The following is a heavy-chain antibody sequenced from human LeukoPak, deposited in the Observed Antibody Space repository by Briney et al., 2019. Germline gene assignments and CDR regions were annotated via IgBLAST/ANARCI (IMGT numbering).Heavy chain of an antibody. V-gene: IGHV3-23*01. CDR3: AKTLSPFDY. D-gene: IGHD3-16*01. Sequence: GGSLRLSCAASGFTFSSYAMSWVRQAPGKGLEWVSTINNSGGSTYYADSVKGRFTISRDNSKNTLYLQMNSLRAEDTAVYYCAKTLSPFDYWGRGTLVTVSS. J-gene: IGHJ4*02. CDR1: GFTFSSYA. CDR2: INNSGGST.